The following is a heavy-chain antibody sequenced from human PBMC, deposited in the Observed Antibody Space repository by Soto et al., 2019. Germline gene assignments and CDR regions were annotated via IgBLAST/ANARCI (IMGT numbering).Heavy chain of an antibody. CDR3: ARGRGVGRSGRFYYMDV. CDR2: INHSGST. CDR1: GGSFSGYY. V-gene: IGHV4-34*01. D-gene: IGHD2-8*02. J-gene: IGHJ6*03. Sequence: PSETLSLTCAVYGGSFSGYYWSWIRQPPGKGLEWIGEINHSGSTNYNPSLKSRVTISVDTSKNQFSLKLSSVTAADTAVYYCARGRGVGRSGRFYYMDVWGKGTTVTVSS.